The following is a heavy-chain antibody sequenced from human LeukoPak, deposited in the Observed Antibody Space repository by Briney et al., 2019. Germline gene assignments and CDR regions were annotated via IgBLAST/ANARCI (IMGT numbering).Heavy chain of an antibody. J-gene: IGHJ5*02. CDR3: AKDRSPMVRGTFDP. CDR1: GFTFDDYA. Sequence: PGGSLRLSCAASGFTFDDYAMHWVRHAPGKGLEWVSGISWNSGSIGYADSVKGRFTISRDNAKNSLYLQMNSLRAEDTALYYCAKDRSPMVRGTFDPWGQGTLVTVSS. D-gene: IGHD3-10*01. V-gene: IGHV3-9*01. CDR2: ISWNSGSI.